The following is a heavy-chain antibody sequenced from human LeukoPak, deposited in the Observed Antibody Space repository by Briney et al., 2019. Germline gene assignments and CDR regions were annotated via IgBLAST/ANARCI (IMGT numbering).Heavy chain of an antibody. CDR2: ISWNSGSI. J-gene: IGHJ4*02. CDR3: AKDIATGNRLYYFDY. V-gene: IGHV3-9*01. CDR1: GFTFDDYA. D-gene: IGHD1-14*01. Sequence: QSGGSLRLSCAASGFTFDDYAMHWVRQAPGKGLEWVSGISWNSGSIGYADSVKGRFTISRDNAKNSPYLQMNSLRAEDTALYYCAKDIATGNRLYYFDYWGQGTLVTVSS.